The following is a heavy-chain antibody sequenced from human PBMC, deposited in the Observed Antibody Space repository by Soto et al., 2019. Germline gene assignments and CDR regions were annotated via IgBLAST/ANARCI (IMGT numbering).Heavy chain of an antibody. Sequence: SETLSLTCTVSGGSISSSSYYWGWIRQPPGKGLEWIGSIYYSGSTYYNPSLKSRVTISVDTSKNQFSLKLSSVTAADTAVYYCARAYSGSYSAGDYWGQGTLVTVSS. D-gene: IGHD1-26*01. J-gene: IGHJ4*02. CDR3: ARAYSGSYSAGDY. CDR1: GGSISSSSYY. V-gene: IGHV4-39*07. CDR2: IYYSGST.